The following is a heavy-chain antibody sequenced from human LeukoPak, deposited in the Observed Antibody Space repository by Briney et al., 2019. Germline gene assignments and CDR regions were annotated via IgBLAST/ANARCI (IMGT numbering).Heavy chain of an antibody. J-gene: IGHJ2*01. CDR3: VRYYTRHSWYFDL. Sequence: GGSLRLSCAASGFTFNIYNMNWVRQAPGKGLEWVSYISSLSTTKYYADSVKGRFTVSRDNAENSLYLQMNSLRAEDTAVYYCVRYYTRHSWYFDLWGRGTLVTVSS. CDR2: ISSLSTTK. D-gene: IGHD3-10*01. V-gene: IGHV3-48*04. CDR1: GFTFNIYN.